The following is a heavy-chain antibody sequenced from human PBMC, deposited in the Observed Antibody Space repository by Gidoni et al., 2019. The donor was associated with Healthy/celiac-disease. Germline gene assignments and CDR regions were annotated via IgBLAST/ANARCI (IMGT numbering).Heavy chain of an antibody. CDR2: ISGSGGST. CDR1: GFTFSSWA. Sequence: EVQLLESGGGLVQPGGSLSISCPASGFTFSSWAMSWVRQAPGKGLGCVSAISGSGGSTYYADAVKGRFTISRDNSKNTLYLQMNSLRAEDTAVYYCAKVFWVGATTDAFDIWGQGTMVTVSS. D-gene: IGHD1-26*01. CDR3: AKVFWVGATTDAFDI. V-gene: IGHV3-23*01. J-gene: IGHJ3*02.